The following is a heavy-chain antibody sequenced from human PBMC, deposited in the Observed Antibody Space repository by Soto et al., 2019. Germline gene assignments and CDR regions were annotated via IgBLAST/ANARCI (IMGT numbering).Heavy chain of an antibody. CDR3: ARRCDPSVGLCYPAFDY. V-gene: IGHV5-51*01. D-gene: IGHD2-15*01. CDR1: GYTFAPYW. CDR2: IYPGRSTA. J-gene: IGHJ4*02. Sequence: GEYLKISCKGSGYTFAPYWIGWVRQMPGKGLEWMEIIYPGRSTAIYSPSIQGQVTISADKSISPAYLQWSSLKASDTAIYYCARRCDPSVGLCYPAFDYWGQGTLVTVSS.